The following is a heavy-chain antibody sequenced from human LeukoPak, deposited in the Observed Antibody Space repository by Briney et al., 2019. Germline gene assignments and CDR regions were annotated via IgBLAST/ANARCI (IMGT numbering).Heavy chain of an antibody. D-gene: IGHD3-22*01. J-gene: IGHJ6*02. CDR2: IYYSGST. V-gene: IGHV4-59*01. CDR1: GGSISSYY. CDR3: ARSGSSGYYYYYYGMDV. Sequence: SETLSLTCTVSGGSISSYYWSWLRQPPGKGLEWIGYIYYSGSTNYNPSLKRRVTISVDTSKNQFSLKLSSVTAADTAVYYCARSGSSGYYYYYYGMDVWGQGTTVTVSS.